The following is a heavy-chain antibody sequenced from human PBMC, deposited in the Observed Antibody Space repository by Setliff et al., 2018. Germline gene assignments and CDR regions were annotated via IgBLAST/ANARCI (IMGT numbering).Heavy chain of an antibody. V-gene: IGHV4-38-2*01. J-gene: IGHJ5*02. Sequence: PSETLSLTCAVSGFSISSGYYWGWIRQPPGKGLEWIVNIRHSGKAYYNPSLKSRVTMSVDTSKNHVSLKLSSVTAADTAVYYCARGIGGYCSSMSCSNESWPWGQGTLVTVSS. CDR3: ARGIGGYCSSMSCSNESWP. D-gene: IGHD2-2*01. CDR1: GFSISSGYY. CDR2: IRHSGKA.